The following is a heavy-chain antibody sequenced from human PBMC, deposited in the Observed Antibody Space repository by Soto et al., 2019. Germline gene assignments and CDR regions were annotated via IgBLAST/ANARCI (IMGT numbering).Heavy chain of an antibody. D-gene: IGHD2-15*01. Sequence: SVKVSCKASVGSFSSYAIGWVRQAPGQGLEWMGGIIPIFGTANYAQKFQGRVTITADESTSTAYMELSSLRSEDTAVYYCARGAVGYCSGGSCYRWGQGTLVTVS. CDR2: IIPIFGTA. V-gene: IGHV1-69*13. CDR3: ARGAVGYCSGGSCYR. CDR1: VGSFSSYA. J-gene: IGHJ4*02.